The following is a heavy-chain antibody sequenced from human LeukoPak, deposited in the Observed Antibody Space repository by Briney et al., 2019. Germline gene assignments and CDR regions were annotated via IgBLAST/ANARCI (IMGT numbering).Heavy chain of an antibody. CDR2: IKSKTDGGTT. D-gene: IGHD3-22*01. Sequence: PGGSLRLSCAASGFTFSNAWISWVRQAPGKGLEWVGRIKSKTDGGTTDYAAPVKGRFTSSREETKKRVYLQMNSLKTEDTAFYYCTTDYYDSSGYAFYWGQGTLVTVSS. CDR1: GFTFSNAW. CDR3: TTDYYDSSGYAFY. V-gene: IGHV3-15*01. J-gene: IGHJ4*02.